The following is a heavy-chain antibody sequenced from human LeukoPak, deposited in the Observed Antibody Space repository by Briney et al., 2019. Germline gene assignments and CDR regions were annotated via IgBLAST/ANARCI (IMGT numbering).Heavy chain of an antibody. CDR2: ISYSGST. J-gene: IGHJ5*02. V-gene: IGHV4-59*01. CDR1: GGSISSYY. Sequence: SETLSLTCTVSGGSISSYYWSWIRQPPGKGLEWIGYISYSGSTNYNPSLKSRVTISVDTSKNQFSLKLSSVTAADTAVYYCARGVYNYGGHNWFDPWGQGTLVAVSS. CDR3: ARGVYNYGGHNWFDP. D-gene: IGHD5-18*01.